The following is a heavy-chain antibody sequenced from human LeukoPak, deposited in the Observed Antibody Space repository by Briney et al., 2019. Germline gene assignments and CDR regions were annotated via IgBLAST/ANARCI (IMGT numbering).Heavy chain of an antibody. J-gene: IGHJ5*02. V-gene: IGHV3-74*01. D-gene: IGHD3-10*01. CDR1: GFTFSTDW. CDR2: ISSDRRRA. Sequence: PGGSLRLSCAASGFTFSTDWMHWVRHTPGKGLVWVSGISSDRRRAIYADSVKGRFTISRDNARNTLYLQVSSLGAEDTAVYYCARDFQFRTPWGHGTPVTVSS. CDR3: ARDFQFRTP.